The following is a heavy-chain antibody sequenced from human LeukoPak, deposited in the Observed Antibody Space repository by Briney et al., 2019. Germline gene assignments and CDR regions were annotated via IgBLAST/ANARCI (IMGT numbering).Heavy chain of an antibody. D-gene: IGHD6-13*01. Sequence: GGSLRLSCAASGFTFSDYWMDWVRQAPGKGLEWVANIHPEGTEKYHADSVKGRFTISRDNVDNTLYLQMNSLRVDDTAINYCAKNSGWYRYDSWGQGTLVTVSS. J-gene: IGHJ4*02. CDR3: AKNSGWYRYDS. CDR1: GFTFSDYW. V-gene: IGHV3-7*03. CDR2: IHPEGTEK.